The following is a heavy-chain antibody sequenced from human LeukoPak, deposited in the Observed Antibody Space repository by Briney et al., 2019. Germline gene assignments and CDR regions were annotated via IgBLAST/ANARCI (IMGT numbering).Heavy chain of an antibody. D-gene: IGHD6-13*01. V-gene: IGHV4-59*08. Sequence: SEALSLTCTVSGGSISGYYWSWIRQPPGKRLEWIGYIYDTGATNYNPSLKSRFTISIDTSKNQFSLNLSSVTAADTAVYYCARLPLIATTRGGFDPWSQGTLVTVSS. J-gene: IGHJ5*02. CDR3: ARLPLIATTRGGFDP. CDR2: IYDTGAT. CDR1: GGSISGYY.